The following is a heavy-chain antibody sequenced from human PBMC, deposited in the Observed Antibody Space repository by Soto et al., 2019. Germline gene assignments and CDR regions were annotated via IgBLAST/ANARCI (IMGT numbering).Heavy chain of an antibody. CDR1: GDAVTSTKYY. V-gene: IGHV4-61*01. J-gene: IGHJ6*02. Sequence: QVQLQESGPGLVKPSETLSLTCTVSGDAVTSTKYYWSWIRQPPGKGLEWIGYICCGETTKYNPSLKSPGTLSAYTSKNQFSLQLDSVTAADTAVYFCARDYRGIDFAGNFYHFGLYVWGQGTTVTVS. D-gene: IGHD3-10*01. CDR3: ARDYRGIDFAGNFYHFGLYV. CDR2: ICCGETT.